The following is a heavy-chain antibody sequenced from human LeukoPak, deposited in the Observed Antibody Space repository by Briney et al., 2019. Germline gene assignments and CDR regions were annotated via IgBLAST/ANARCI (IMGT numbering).Heavy chain of an antibody. CDR3: ARDESTVVTYYFDY. D-gene: IGHD4-23*01. J-gene: IGHJ4*02. V-gene: IGHV3-23*01. CDR2: ISGRGVSA. Sequence: GGSLRLSCTASGFTFSNYAMSWVRQAPGKGLEWVSAISGRGVSAYYADSVKGRFTISRDNSKNTLYLQMNSLRAEDTAVYYCARDESTVVTYYFDYWGQGTLVTVSS. CDR1: GFTFSNYA.